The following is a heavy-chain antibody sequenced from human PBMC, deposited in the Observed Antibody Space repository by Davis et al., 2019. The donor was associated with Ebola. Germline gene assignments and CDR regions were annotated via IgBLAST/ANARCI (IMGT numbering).Heavy chain of an antibody. Sequence: SETLSLTCAVYGGSFSGYYWSWIRQPPGKGLEWIGEINHSGSTNYNPSLKSRVTISVDTSKNQFSLKLSSVTAADTAVYYCARGWSYSSSWYTFDYWGQGTLVTVSS. V-gene: IGHV4-34*01. CDR2: INHSGST. D-gene: IGHD6-13*01. CDR1: GGSFSGYY. J-gene: IGHJ4*02. CDR3: ARGWSYSSSWYTFDY.